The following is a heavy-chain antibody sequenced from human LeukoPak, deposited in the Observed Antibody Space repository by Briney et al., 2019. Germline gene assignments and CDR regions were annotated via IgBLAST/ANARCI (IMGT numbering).Heavy chain of an antibody. CDR2: INPNSGGT. Sequence: ASVKLSCKASGYTFTGYYMHWVRQAPGQGLEWMGWINPNSGGTNYAQKFQGRVTMTRDTSISTAYMELSRLRSDDTAVYYCAREWWILYYLTETYYFDYWGQGTLVTVSS. CDR1: GYTFTGYY. D-gene: IGHD2-8*01. J-gene: IGHJ4*02. CDR3: AREWWILYYLTETYYFDY. V-gene: IGHV1-2*02.